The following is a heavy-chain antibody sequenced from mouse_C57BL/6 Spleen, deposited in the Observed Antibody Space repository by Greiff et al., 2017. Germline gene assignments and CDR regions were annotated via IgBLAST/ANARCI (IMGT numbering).Heavy chain of an antibody. CDR3: ARNGRLRPFDY. V-gene: IGHV2-2*01. CDR1: GFSLTSYG. CDR2: IWSGGST. D-gene: IGHD2-2*01. J-gene: IGHJ2*01. Sequence: QVQLQQSGPGLVQPSQSLSITCTVSGFSLTSYGVHWVRQSPGKGLEWLGVIWSGGSTDYNAAFISRLSISKDNSKSQVFFKMNSLQADDTAIYYCARNGRLRPFDYWGQGTTLTVSS.